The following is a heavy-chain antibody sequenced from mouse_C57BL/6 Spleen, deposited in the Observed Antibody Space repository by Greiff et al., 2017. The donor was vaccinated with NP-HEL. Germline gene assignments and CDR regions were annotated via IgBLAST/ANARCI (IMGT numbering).Heavy chain of an antibody. J-gene: IGHJ2*01. Sequence: EVMLVASGGGLVKPGGSLKLSCAASGFTFSSYAMSWVRQTPETRLEWVATISDGGSYTYSPDNVKGRFTISRDNAKNNLYLQMSHLKSEDTAMYYCARDEGDYSNYFDYWGQGTTLTVSS. CDR2: ISDGGSYT. D-gene: IGHD2-5*01. V-gene: IGHV5-4*01. CDR3: ARDEGDYSNYFDY. CDR1: GFTFSSYA.